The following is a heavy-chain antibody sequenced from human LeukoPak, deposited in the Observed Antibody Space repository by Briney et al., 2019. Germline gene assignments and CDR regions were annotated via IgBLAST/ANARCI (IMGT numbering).Heavy chain of an antibody. J-gene: IGHJ4*02. CDR1: GFTFSSYA. V-gene: IGHV3-23*01. Sequence: GGSLRLSCAASGFTFSSYAMSWVRQAPGKGLEWVSTISGNGGSTYYADSVKGRFTISRDNSKNTLFLHLHSLTAEDTAVYYCAKDELWFGESQYYFDYWGQGTLVTVSS. CDR3: AKDELWFGESQYYFDY. D-gene: IGHD3-10*01. CDR2: ISGNGGST.